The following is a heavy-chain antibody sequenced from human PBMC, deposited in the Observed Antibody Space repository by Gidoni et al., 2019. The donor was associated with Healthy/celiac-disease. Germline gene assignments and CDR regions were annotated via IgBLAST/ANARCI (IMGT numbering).Heavy chain of an antibody. V-gene: IGHV4-39*01. CDR3: ARHGDIVVVTAWYFDL. D-gene: IGHD2-21*02. Sequence: QLQLQESGPGLVKPSETLSLTCTVSGGSISSSSYYWGWIRQPPGKGLEWIGSIYYSGSTYYNPSLKSRVTISVDTSKNQFSLKLSSVTAADTAVYYCARHGDIVVVTAWYFDLWGRGTLVTVSS. CDR2: IYYSGST. J-gene: IGHJ2*01. CDR1: GGSISSSSYY.